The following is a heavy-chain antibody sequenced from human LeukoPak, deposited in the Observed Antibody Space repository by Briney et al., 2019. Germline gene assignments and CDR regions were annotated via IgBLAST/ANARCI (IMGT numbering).Heavy chain of an antibody. CDR2: IYYTGTT. D-gene: IGHD4-23*01. CDR3: ASLEPTLDDY. Sequence: SETLSLTCTVSGGSISSRSYYWGWIRQPPGKGLEWIGTIYYTGTTYYNPSLKSRVTISVDTSKNQFSLKLSSVTAADTAVYYCASLEPTLDDYWGQGTLVTVSS. CDR1: GGSISSRSYY. J-gene: IGHJ4*02. V-gene: IGHV4-39*01.